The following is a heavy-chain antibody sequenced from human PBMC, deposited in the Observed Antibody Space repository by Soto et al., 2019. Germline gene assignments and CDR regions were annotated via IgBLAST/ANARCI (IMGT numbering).Heavy chain of an antibody. CDR3: ARQTYCSSTSCYGFPETYYFDY. D-gene: IGHD2-2*01. J-gene: IGHJ4*02. V-gene: IGHV5-51*01. CDR2: IYPGDSDT. CDR1: GYSFTSYW. Sequence: GESLKISCKGSGYSFTSYWIGWVRQMPGKGLEWMGIIYPGDSDTRYSPSFQGQVTISADKSISTAYLQWSSLKASDTAMYYCARQTYCSSTSCYGFPETYYFDYWGQGTLVTVSS.